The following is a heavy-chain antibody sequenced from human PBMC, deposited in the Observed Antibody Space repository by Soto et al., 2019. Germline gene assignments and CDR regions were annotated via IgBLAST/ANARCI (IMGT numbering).Heavy chain of an antibody. Sequence: PGGSLRLSCAASGFTLSIYGMHWVRQAPGKGLEWVAVIWNDGSNKYYVDSVKGRFTVSRDNSKNMLYLQMNSLRAEDTAVYYCARVFTYYYDSSGYFQGRGAFDIWGQGTMVTVSS. CDR1: GFTLSIYG. CDR3: ARVFTYYYDSSGYFQGRGAFDI. D-gene: IGHD3-22*01. CDR2: IWNDGSNK. V-gene: IGHV3-33*01. J-gene: IGHJ3*02.